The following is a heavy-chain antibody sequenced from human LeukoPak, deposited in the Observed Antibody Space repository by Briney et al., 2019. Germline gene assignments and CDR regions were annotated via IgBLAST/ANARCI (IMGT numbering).Heavy chain of an antibody. J-gene: IGHJ4*02. CDR2: LTGDGGT. D-gene: IGHD1-20*01. V-gene: IGHV3-23*01. CDR3: AKVKWKLIGYFDY. Sequence: GGSLRLSCEASGFTFTNYAMSWVRQAPGKGLEWVSVLTGDGGTYYADSVKGRFTNSRDDSKNTLFLQMNSLRAEDTAVYFCAKVKWKLIGYFDYWGQGTLVTVSS. CDR1: GFTFTNYA.